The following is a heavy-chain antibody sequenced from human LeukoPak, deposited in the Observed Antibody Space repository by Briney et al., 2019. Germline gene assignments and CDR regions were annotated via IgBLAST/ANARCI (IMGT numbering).Heavy chain of an antibody. Sequence: LGASVKVSCKASGYTFTSYYMHWVRQAPGQGLEWMGIINPSGGSTSYAQKFQGRVTMTRDTSTSTVYMELSSLRSEDTAVYYCARAVPNYPINYYYYYMDVWGKGTTVTVSS. D-gene: IGHD1-7*01. CDR2: INPSGGST. V-gene: IGHV1-46*01. J-gene: IGHJ6*03. CDR3: ARAVPNYPINYYYYYMDV. CDR1: GYTFTSYY.